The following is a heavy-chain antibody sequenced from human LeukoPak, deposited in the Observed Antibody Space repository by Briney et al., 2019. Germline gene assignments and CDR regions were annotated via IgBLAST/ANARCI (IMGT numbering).Heavy chain of an antibody. V-gene: IGHV4-38-2*02. D-gene: IGHD3-10*01. CDR3: ARVHGSFPGDH. CDR1: GYSISTWYY. J-gene: IGHJ4*02. CDR2: IFHNGST. Sequence: SENLSRTCSVSGYSISTWYYWGWIRQPPGKGLEWMGSIFHNGSTHYNPSLESRVTISLDTSKNHFSLKLSSVPAADTAMYYCARVHGSFPGDHWGQGTLVTVSS.